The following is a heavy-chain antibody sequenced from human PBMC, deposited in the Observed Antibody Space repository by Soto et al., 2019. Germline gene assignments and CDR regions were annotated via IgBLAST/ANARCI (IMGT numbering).Heavy chain of an antibody. V-gene: IGHV1-2*04. CDR1: GYTFTGYY. J-gene: IGHJ3*02. Sequence: ASVKVSCKASGYTFTGYYMHWVRQAPGQGLEWMGWINPNSGGTNYAQKFQGWVTMTRDTSISTAYMELSRLRSDDTAVYYCARVRGGREICGVVTSREIHEAFDIWGQGTMVTVSS. D-gene: IGHD3-3*01. CDR3: ARVRGGREICGVVTSREIHEAFDI. CDR2: INPNSGGT.